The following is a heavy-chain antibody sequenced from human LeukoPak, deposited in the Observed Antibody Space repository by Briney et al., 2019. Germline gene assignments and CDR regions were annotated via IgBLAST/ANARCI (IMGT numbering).Heavy chain of an antibody. D-gene: IGHD3-22*01. CDR1: GFTFGSYW. CDR2: INSDGSST. Sequence: GGSRRLSWAAVGFTFGSYWMDWVRQAAGKGRVWVARINSDGSSTSYADSVKGRFTISRDNAKNTLYLQMNSLRAEDTAVYYCARDGYYYDSSGYYYPDYWGQGTLVTVSS. V-gene: IGHV3-74*01. J-gene: IGHJ4*02. CDR3: ARDGYYYDSSGYYYPDY.